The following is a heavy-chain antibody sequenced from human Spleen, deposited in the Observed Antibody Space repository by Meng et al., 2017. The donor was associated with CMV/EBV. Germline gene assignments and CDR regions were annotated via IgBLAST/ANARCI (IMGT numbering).Heavy chain of an antibody. CDR3: AKDLREMATFRYYYYGMDV. Sequence: GESLKISCAASGFRFSSYGMHWVRQAPGKGLEWVAFIRFDGSDNYYGDSVKGRFTISRDDSKNTVYVQMSSLRADDTALYYCAKDLREMATFRYYYYGMDVWGQGTTVTVSS. CDR1: GFRFSSYG. V-gene: IGHV3-30*02. D-gene: IGHD5-24*01. J-gene: IGHJ6*02. CDR2: IRFDGSDN.